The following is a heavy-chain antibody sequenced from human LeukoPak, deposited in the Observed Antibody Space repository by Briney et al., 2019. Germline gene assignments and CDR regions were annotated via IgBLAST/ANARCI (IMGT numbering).Heavy chain of an antibody. CDR1: GLTFSSYA. CDR3: AKRNDYDILTGYYPDVN. V-gene: IGHV3-23*01. Sequence: GGSLRLSCAASGLTFSSYAMSWVRQAPGKGLEWVSAISGSSGSTYYADSVKGRFTISRDNSKNTLYLQMNSLRAEDTAVYYCAKRNDYDILTGYYPDVNWGQGTLVTVSS. J-gene: IGHJ4*02. CDR2: ISGSSGST. D-gene: IGHD3-9*01.